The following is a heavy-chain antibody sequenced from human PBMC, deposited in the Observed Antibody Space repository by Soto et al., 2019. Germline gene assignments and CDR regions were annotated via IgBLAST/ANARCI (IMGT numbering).Heavy chain of an antibody. Sequence: WETLSLTCTVSGGSISSYYWSWIRQPPGKGLEWIGYIYYSGSTNYNPSLKSRVTISVDTSKYRFSLKQSSVTAADTAVYYCARVDYGAYYYGMDVWGQGTTVTVSS. J-gene: IGHJ6*02. CDR1: GGSISSYY. V-gene: IGHV4-59*01. CDR3: ARVDYGAYYYGMDV. CDR2: IYYSGST. D-gene: IGHD4-17*01.